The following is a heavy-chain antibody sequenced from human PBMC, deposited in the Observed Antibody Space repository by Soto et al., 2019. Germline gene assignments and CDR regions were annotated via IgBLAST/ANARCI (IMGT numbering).Heavy chain of an antibody. V-gene: IGHV3-66*01. CDR2: IYNNDGT. CDR1: GFTVSNKF. J-gene: IGHJ3*01. D-gene: IGHD4-4*01. CDR3: ARDGDVYRRDAFDV. Sequence: EVPLVESGGGLVQPGGSLRLSCAASGFTVSNKFMSWVRQAPGKGLEWVSIIYNNDGTNYADSVKGRFTISRDKSENTLYLQMNSLRVEDTAVYYCARDGDVYRRDAFDVWGQGTTVTVSS.